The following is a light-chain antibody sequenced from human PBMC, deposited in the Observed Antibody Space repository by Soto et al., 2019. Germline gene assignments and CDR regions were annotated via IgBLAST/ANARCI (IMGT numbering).Light chain of an antibody. CDR2: GAS. Sequence: EIVLTQSPGTLSLSPGERATLSCRASQSVSNNYLAWYQQKPGQAPRLLIYGASSRATGIPDRFSGSGSGTEFTLTISRLEPEDFAVFYCQQYGGSPRTFGQGTSVEIK. CDR1: QSVSNNY. V-gene: IGKV3-20*01. CDR3: QQYGGSPRT. J-gene: IGKJ1*01.